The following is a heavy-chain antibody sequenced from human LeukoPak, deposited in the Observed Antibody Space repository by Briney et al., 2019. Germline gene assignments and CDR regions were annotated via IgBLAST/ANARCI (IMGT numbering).Heavy chain of an antibody. CDR1: GGSISSSSYY. D-gene: IGHD3-10*01. Sequence: KPSETLSLTCTVSGGSISSSSYYWGWIRQPPGKGLEWIGSIYYSGSTYYNPSLKSRVTISVDTSKNQFSLKLSSVTAADTAVYYCARDQTGGLWFGELLSQQWAFDIWGQGTMVTVSS. J-gene: IGHJ3*02. V-gene: IGHV4-39*07. CDR2: IYYSGST. CDR3: ARDQTGGLWFGELLSQQWAFDI.